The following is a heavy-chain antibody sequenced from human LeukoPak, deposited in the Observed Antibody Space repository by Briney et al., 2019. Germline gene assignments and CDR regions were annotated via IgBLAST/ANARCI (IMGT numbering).Heavy chain of an antibody. J-gene: IGHJ6*02. CDR3: ARSVYYDSSGRYGMDV. V-gene: IGHV1-2*06. CDR2: VNPNSGGT. Sequence: ASVKVSCKASGYTFTGYYMHWVRQAPGQGLEWMGRVNPNSGGTNYAQKFQGRVTITRDTSASTAYMELSSLRSEDTAVYYCARSVYYDSSGRYGMDVWGQGTTVTVSS. D-gene: IGHD3-22*01. CDR1: GYTFTGYY.